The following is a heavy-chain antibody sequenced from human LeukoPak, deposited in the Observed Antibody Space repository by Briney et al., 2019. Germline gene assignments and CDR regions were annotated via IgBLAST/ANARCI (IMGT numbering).Heavy chain of an antibody. CDR2: IWYDGSNK. V-gene: IGHV3-33*01. J-gene: IGHJ4*02. Sequence: GGSLRLSCAASGFTFSSYGMHWVRQAPGKGLEWVAVIWYDGSNKYYADSVKGRFTISRDNSKNTLYLQMNSLRAENTAVYYCARDSHCSGGSCYSDFDYWGQGTLVTVSS. CDR3: ARDSHCSGGSCYSDFDY. D-gene: IGHD2-15*01. CDR1: GFTFSSYG.